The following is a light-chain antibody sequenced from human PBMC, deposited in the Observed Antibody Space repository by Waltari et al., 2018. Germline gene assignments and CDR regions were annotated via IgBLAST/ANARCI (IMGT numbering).Light chain of an antibody. CDR3: QQSNETPFT. J-gene: IGKJ3*01. CDR1: HNIGTY. CDR2: NTA. Sequence: DVQMTQAPSSLSASVGDRLTITCRASHNIGTYLNWYHQKPGKAPQLLIFNTANLQNGVPSRFSGGASGADFTLTISSLQPEDFATYFCQQSNETPFTFGPGTRV. V-gene: IGKV1-39*01.